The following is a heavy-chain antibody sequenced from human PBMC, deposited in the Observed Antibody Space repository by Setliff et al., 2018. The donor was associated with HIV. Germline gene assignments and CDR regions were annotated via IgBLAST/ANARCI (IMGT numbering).Heavy chain of an antibody. Sequence: ASVKVSCKTSGYTFTGNLIHWVRQAPGQGFEWMGRINPYSGVTNAGQKFQGRVTMTRDTSNSTVYMELSRLTSDDTAVYYCARGRAAAGTSQWLVLVPWGQGTLVTVSS. CDR1: GYTFTGNL. CDR2: INPYSGVT. J-gene: IGHJ5*02. D-gene: IGHD6-19*01. V-gene: IGHV1-2*06. CDR3: ARGRAAAGTSQWLVLVP.